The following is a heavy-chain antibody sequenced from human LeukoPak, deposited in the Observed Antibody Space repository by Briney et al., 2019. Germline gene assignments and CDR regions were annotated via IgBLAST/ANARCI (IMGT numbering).Heavy chain of an antibody. Sequence: GGSLRLSCAASGFSFSSYAMSWVRQTPGKGLEWVSVISGSGDTTYYADSVKGRFAISRDNSKNTVYVQMNSLRADDTAVYYCARGSEELLWFGESHWGQGTLVTVSS. CDR3: ARGSEELLWFGESH. CDR2: ISGSGDTT. D-gene: IGHD3-10*01. J-gene: IGHJ4*02. CDR1: GFSFSSYA. V-gene: IGHV3-23*01.